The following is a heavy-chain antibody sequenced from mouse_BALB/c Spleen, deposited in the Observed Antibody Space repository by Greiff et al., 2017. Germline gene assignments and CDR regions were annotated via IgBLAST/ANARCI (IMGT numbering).Heavy chain of an antibody. Sequence: EVQLQQSGTVLARPGASVKMSCKASGYSFTSYWMHWVKQRPGQGLEWIGAIYPGNSDTSYNQKFKGKAKLTAVTSASTAYMELSSLTNEDSAVYYCTRDNGNFHFDYWGQGTTLTVSS. J-gene: IGHJ2*01. CDR2: IYPGNSDT. CDR3: TRDNGNFHFDY. CDR1: GYSFTSYW. V-gene: IGHV1-5*01. D-gene: IGHD2-1*01.